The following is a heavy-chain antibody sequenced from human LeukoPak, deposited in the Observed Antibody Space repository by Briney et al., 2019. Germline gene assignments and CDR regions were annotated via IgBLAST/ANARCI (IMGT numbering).Heavy chain of an antibody. CDR2: ISGSGGST. J-gene: IGHJ2*01. Sequence: PGGSLRLSCAASGFTFSSYSMNWVRQAPGKGLEWVSAISGSGGSTYYADSVKGRFTISRDNSKNTLYLQMNSLRAEDTAVYYCAKQGRNCSSTSCYYWYFDLWGRGTLVTVSS. V-gene: IGHV3-23*01. CDR1: GFTFSSYS. CDR3: AKQGRNCSSTSCYYWYFDL. D-gene: IGHD2-2*01.